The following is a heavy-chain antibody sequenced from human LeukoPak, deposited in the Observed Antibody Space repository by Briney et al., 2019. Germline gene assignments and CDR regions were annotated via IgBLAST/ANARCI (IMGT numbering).Heavy chain of an antibody. CDR2: IYHSGST. CDR1: GFTFSNAW. CDR3: ARDYHDSSLDY. J-gene: IGHJ4*02. V-gene: IGHV4-4*02. D-gene: IGHD3-22*01. Sequence: GSLRLSCAASGFTFSNAWMSWVRQPPGKGLEWIGEIYHSGSTNYNPPLKSRVTISVDKSKNQFSLKLTSVTAADTAVYYCARDYHDSSLDYWGQGTLVTVSS.